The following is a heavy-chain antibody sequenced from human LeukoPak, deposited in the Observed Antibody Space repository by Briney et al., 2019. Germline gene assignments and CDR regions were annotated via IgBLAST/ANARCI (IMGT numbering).Heavy chain of an antibody. CDR2: VSYDGSNK. J-gene: IGHJ4*02. D-gene: IGHD6-19*01. CDR3: ARDEGYSSGWFDY. V-gene: IGHV3-30*03. CDR1: GFTFSSYS. Sequence: GGSLRLSCAASGFTFSSYSMNWVRQAPGKGLEWVAVVSYDGSNKYYADSVKGRFTISRDNSKNTLYLQMNSLRAEDTAVYYCARDEGYSSGWFDYWGQGTLVTVSS.